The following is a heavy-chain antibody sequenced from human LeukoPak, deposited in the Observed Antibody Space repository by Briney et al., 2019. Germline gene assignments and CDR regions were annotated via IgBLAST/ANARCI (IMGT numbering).Heavy chain of an antibody. Sequence: GGSLRLSCAASGFTFSRYWMSWVRQAPGKGPEWLANIKQDGSEIYHVDSVKGRFTISRDNAKNSLNLQMNSLRVEDTAVYYCARDKGPIVPLASFDYWGQGTLVTVSS. CDR2: IKQDGSEI. CDR1: GFTFSRYW. CDR3: ARDKGPIVPLASFDY. V-gene: IGHV3-7*01. D-gene: IGHD1-26*01. J-gene: IGHJ4*02.